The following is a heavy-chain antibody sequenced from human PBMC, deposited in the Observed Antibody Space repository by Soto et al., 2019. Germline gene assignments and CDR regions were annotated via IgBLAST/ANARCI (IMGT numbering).Heavy chain of an antibody. D-gene: IGHD6-13*01. J-gene: IGHJ4*02. CDR1: GGSISSGSYC. Sequence: SETLSLTCTVSGGSISSGSYCWSGIRQPPGKGLEWIGYIYYSGSTNYNPSLKSRVTISVDTSKNQFSLKLSSVTAADTAVSSCARGRISPVAGSSWRVCPFDYRGQGTLVTVSS. CDR3: ARGRISPVAGSSWRVCPFDY. V-gene: IGHV4-61*01. CDR2: IYYSGST.